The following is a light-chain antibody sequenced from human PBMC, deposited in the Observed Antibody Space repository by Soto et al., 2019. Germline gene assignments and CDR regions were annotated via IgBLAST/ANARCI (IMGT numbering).Light chain of an antibody. CDR3: MQALQTPLT. Sequence: DTVMTHSPRSLPVTPGEPASISCRSSQSLLHSNGYNYLDWYLQKPGQSPQLLIYLGSNRASGGPDRFSGSGSGTDFTLKISRVEAEDVGIYYCMQALQTPLTLGGGTKVEI. V-gene: IGKV2-28*01. CDR1: QSLLHSNGYNY. CDR2: LGS. J-gene: IGKJ4*01.